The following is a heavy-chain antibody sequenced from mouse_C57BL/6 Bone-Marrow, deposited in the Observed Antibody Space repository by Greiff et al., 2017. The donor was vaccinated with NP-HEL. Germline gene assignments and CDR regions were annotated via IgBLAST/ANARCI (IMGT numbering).Heavy chain of an antibody. V-gene: IGHV14-4*01. CDR3: TTGVLRY. Sequence: EVKLMESGAELVRPGASVKLSCTASGFNIKDDYMHWVKQRPEQGLEWIGWIDPENGDTEYASKFQGKATITADTSSNTAYLQLSSLTSEDTAVYYCTTGVLRYWGQGTLVTVSA. CDR1: GFNIKDDY. J-gene: IGHJ3*01. D-gene: IGHD1-1*01. CDR2: IDPENGDT.